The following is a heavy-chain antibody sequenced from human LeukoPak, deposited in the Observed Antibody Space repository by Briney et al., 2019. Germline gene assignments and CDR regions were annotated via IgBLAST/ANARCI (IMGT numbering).Heavy chain of an antibody. CDR1: GFIFSTYG. J-gene: IGHJ4*02. Sequence: GRSLRLSCAASGFIFSTYGMHWVRQAPGKGLEWVAVISFDGSNKYNADSVKGRFTISRDNSKNTLYLQMNSLRAEDTAVYYCAKVSIVGATKIDYWGQGTLVTVSS. CDR3: AKVSIVGATKIDY. CDR2: ISFDGSNK. V-gene: IGHV3-30*18. D-gene: IGHD1-26*01.